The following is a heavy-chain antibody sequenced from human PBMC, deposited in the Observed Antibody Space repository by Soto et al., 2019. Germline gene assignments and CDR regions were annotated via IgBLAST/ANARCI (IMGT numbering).Heavy chain of an antibody. CDR3: ATHDYGGNSVKKFDP. Sequence: ASVKVSCKASGGTFSSYAISWVRQAPGQGLEWMGGIIPIFGTANYAQKFQGRVTITADESTSTAYMELSSLRSEDTAVYHCATHDYGGNSVKKFDPWGQGTLVTVYS. CDR2: IIPIFGTA. CDR1: GGTFSSYA. J-gene: IGHJ5*02. V-gene: IGHV1-69*13. D-gene: IGHD4-17*01.